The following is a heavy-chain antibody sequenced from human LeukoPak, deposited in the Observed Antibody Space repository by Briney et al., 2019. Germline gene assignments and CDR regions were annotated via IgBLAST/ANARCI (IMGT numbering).Heavy chain of an antibody. D-gene: IGHD2-15*01. CDR3: ARAIGGGRGFRFDP. Sequence: SETLSLTCTVSGGSISSGGYYWSWIRQHPGKGLEWIGYIYYSGSTYYNPSLKSRVTISVDTSKNQFSLKLSSATAADTAVYYCARAIGGGRGFRFDPWGQGTLVTVSS. CDR2: IYYSGST. CDR1: GGSISSGGYY. V-gene: IGHV4-31*03. J-gene: IGHJ5*02.